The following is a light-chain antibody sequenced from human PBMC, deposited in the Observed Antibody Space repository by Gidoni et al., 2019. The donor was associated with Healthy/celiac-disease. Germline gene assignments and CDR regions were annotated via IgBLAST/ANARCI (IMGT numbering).Light chain of an antibody. CDR1: SSNIGSNY. J-gene: IGLJ2*01. CDR2: RNN. V-gene: IGLV1-47*01. Sequence: QSVLTQPPSASGTPGQRVTISCSGSSSNIGSNYVYWYQQLPGTAPKLLIYRNNQQPSGVPDLFSGSKSGTSASLAISGLRSEDEADYYCAAWDDSLSGPVFGGGTKLTVL. CDR3: AAWDDSLSGPV.